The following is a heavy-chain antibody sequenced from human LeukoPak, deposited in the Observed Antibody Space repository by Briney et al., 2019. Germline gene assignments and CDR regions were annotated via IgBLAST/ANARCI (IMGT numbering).Heavy chain of an antibody. CDR1: GFTVSNNY. CDR3: ARDSSGWFRDYYYGMDV. V-gene: IGHV3-53*01. J-gene: IGHJ6*02. Sequence: GGSLRLSCAASGFTVSNNYMSWVRQAPGKGLEWVSVIYSGGSTYYADSVKGRFTISRDNSKNTLYLQMNSLRAEDTAVYYCARDSSGWFRDYYYGMDVWGQGTTVTVSS. D-gene: IGHD6-19*01. CDR2: IYSGGST.